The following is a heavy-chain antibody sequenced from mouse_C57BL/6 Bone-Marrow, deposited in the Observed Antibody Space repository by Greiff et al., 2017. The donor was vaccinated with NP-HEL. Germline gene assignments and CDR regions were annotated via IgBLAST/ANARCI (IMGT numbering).Heavy chain of an antibody. CDR2: ISDGGSYT. CDR3: ARDRGTTVVARGFAY. CDR1: GFTFSSYA. V-gene: IGHV5-4*01. D-gene: IGHD1-1*01. J-gene: IGHJ3*01. Sequence: EVQVVESGGGLVKPGGSLKLSCAASGFTFSSYAMSWVRQTPEKRLEWVATISDGGSYTYYPDNVKGRFTISRDNAKNNLYLQMSHLKSEDTAMYYCARDRGTTVVARGFAYWGQGTLVTVSA.